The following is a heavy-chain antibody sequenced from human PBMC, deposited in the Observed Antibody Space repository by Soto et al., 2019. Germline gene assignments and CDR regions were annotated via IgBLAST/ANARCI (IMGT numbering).Heavy chain of an antibody. Sequence: SETLSLTCTVSGGSISSGDYYWSWIRQPPGKGLEWIGYIYYSGSTYYNPSLKSRVTISVDTSKNQFSLKLSSVTAADTAVYYCARGPYMVRGVILLDYWGQGTLVTVSS. CDR2: IYYSGST. CDR1: GGSISSGDYY. D-gene: IGHD3-10*01. J-gene: IGHJ4*02. CDR3: ARGPYMVRGVILLDY. V-gene: IGHV4-30-4*01.